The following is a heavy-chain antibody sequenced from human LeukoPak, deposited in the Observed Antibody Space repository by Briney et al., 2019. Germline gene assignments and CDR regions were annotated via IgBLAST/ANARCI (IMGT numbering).Heavy chain of an antibody. CDR2: IYPGDSDT. V-gene: IGHV5-51*01. CDR1: GYSFTSYW. J-gene: IGHJ3*02. Sequence: GESLKISCKGSGYSFTSYWIGWVRQMPGKGLEWMGIIYPGDSDTRYSPSFQGQVTISADKSITTAYLQWSSLKASDTAMNYCVRRDTLFAFDNWGQGTMVTVSS. CDR3: VRRDTLFAFDN. D-gene: IGHD5-18*01.